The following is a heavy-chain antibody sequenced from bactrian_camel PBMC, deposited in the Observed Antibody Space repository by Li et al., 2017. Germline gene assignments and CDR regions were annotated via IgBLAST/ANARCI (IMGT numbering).Heavy chain of an antibody. CDR3: ATTGFDF. J-gene: IGHJ4*01. Sequence: DVQLVESGGGLVQPGGSLTLSCVTSGFTFDDYGMAWIRQAPGKGLEWVSSVSWDGEMTDYLDSVKGRFTISRDNAKNTVYLQMNSLKSEDTALYYCATTGFDFWGQGTQVTVS. CDR2: VSWDGEMT. CDR1: GFTFDDYG. V-gene: IGHV3-1*01. D-gene: IGHD5*01.